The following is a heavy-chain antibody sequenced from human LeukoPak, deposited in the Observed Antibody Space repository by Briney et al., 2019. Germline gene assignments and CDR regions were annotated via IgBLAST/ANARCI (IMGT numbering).Heavy chain of an antibody. D-gene: IGHD5-24*01. J-gene: IGHJ4*02. CDR1: GGTFSSYA. CDR3: ARDVGEDGYNFDY. Sequence: ASVKVSCKASGGTFSSYAISWVRQAPGQGLQWMGRFIPIFGTANYAQKFQGRVTMTRDTSTSTVYMELSSLRSEDTAVYYCARDVGEDGYNFDYWGQGTLVTVSS. CDR2: FIPIFGTA. V-gene: IGHV1-69*05.